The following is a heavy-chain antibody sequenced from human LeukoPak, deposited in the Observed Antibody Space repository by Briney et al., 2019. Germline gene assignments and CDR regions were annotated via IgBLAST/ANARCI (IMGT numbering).Heavy chain of an antibody. J-gene: IGHJ4*02. Sequence: GGSLRLSCAASGFTFSSYSMNWVRQAPGKGLEWVSSISSSSSYIYYADSVKGRFTISRDNAKNSLYLQMNSLRAEDTAVYYCARDVYGSGSHSSYFDYWGQGTLVTVSS. D-gene: IGHD3-10*01. V-gene: IGHV3-21*01. CDR3: ARDVYGSGSHSSYFDY. CDR2: ISSSSSYI. CDR1: GFTFSSYS.